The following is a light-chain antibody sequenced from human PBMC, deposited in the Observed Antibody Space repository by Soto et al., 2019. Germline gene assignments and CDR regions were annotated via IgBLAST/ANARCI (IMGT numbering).Light chain of an antibody. CDR3: QQYGSSVLT. V-gene: IGKV3-20*01. J-gene: IGKJ4*01. CDR2: AAS. CDR1: QSVSSN. Sequence: EIVMTQSPATLSVSPGERATLSCRASQSVSSNLAWYQQKPGQAPRPLIYAASSRATGTPDRFSGSGSGTEFTLIISRLEPEDFAVYYCQQYGSSVLTFGGGTKVDNK.